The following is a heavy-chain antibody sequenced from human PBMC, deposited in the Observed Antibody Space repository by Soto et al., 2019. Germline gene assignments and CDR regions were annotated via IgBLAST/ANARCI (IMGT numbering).Heavy chain of an antibody. Sequence: SVKVSCKASGFTFTSSAVQWVRQARGQRLEWIGWIVVGSGNTNYAQKFQERVTITRDMSTSTAYMELSSLRSEDTAVYYCAPIGAPYCSGGSCWTDWGQGTLVTVSS. J-gene: IGHJ4*02. V-gene: IGHV1-58*01. CDR3: APIGAPYCSGGSCWTD. CDR2: IVVGSGNT. CDR1: GFTFTSSA. D-gene: IGHD2-15*01.